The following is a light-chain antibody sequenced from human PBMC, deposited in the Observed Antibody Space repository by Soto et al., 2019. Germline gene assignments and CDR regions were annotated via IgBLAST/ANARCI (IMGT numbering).Light chain of an antibody. CDR1: QSVSSSY. CDR2: GAS. CDR3: QQYAGSPRT. Sequence: EIVLTQSPGTLSLSPGQRGTLSCRASQSVSSSYLAWYQQKPGQAPRLLIYGASSRSTGIPDRFSGSGSGTDFTLTISRLEPEDFALYYCQQYAGSPRTFGQGTKVEIK. V-gene: IGKV3-20*01. J-gene: IGKJ1*01.